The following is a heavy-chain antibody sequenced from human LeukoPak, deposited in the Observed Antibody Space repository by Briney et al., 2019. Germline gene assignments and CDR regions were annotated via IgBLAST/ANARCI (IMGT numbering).Heavy chain of an antibody. CDR2: IYYSGST. V-gene: IGHV4-39*01. CDR1: GGSISSGIYY. Sequence: SETLSLTCTVSGGSISSGIYYWGWIRQPPGKGLEWIGSIYYSGSTYYNPSLKSRVTLSEDTSKNRFSLKLSSVTAADTAVYYCASHTSGNYRYYFDYWGQGTLVTVSS. D-gene: IGHD1-26*01. CDR3: ASHTSGNYRYYFDY. J-gene: IGHJ4*02.